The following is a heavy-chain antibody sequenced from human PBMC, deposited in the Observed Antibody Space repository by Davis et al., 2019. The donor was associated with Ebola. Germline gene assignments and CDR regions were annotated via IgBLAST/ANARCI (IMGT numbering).Heavy chain of an antibody. CDR3: VRECRAETYSGWFDY. D-gene: IGHD1-26*01. J-gene: IGHJ4*02. CDR1: GFTASAFW. CDR2: IKEDGNEK. Sequence: GESLKISCAASGFTASAFWMGWVRLAPGKGLEWVANIKEDGNEKYYLDSVEGRFTISIYNAKNSRYLEMTRLRAEDTAVYYCVRECRAETYSGWFDYWGQGTLVTVSS. V-gene: IGHV3-7*03.